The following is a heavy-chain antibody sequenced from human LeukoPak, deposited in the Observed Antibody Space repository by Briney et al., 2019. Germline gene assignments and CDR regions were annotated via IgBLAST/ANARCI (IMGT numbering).Heavy chain of an antibody. CDR2: IYYSGST. V-gene: IGHV4-59*01. Sequence: SETLSLTCTVSGGSISSYYWSWIRQPAGKGLEWIGYIYYSGSTNYNPSLKSRVTISVDTSKNQFSLKLSSVTAADTAVYYCARGNWNAKSAFDIWGQGTMVTVSS. CDR1: GGSISSYY. CDR3: ARGNWNAKSAFDI. D-gene: IGHD1-20*01. J-gene: IGHJ3*02.